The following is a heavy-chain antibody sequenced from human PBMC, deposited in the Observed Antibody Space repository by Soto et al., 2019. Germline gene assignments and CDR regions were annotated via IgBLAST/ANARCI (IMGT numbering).Heavy chain of an antibody. Sequence: RLSCAASGFTFSSYVMSWVRQAPGKGLEWVSGISGSGGSTSYADSVKGRFTISRDNSKNTLYLQMNSLRAEDTAVYYCAKRETASRAFDYWGQGTLVTVSS. CDR3: AKRETASRAFDY. CDR2: ISGSGGST. V-gene: IGHV3-23*01. J-gene: IGHJ4*02. CDR1: GFTFSSYV. D-gene: IGHD1-26*01.